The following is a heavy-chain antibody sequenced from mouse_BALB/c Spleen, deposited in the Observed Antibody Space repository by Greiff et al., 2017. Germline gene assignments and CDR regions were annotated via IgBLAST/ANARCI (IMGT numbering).Heavy chain of an antibody. V-gene: IGHV5-6-5*01. CDR3: AREGKYGNYFAY. CDR2: ISSGGST. CDR1: GFTFSSYA. D-gene: IGHD2-10*02. J-gene: IGHJ3*01. Sequence: EVMLVESGGGLVKPGGSLKLSCAASGFTFSSYAMSWVRQTPEKRLEWVASISSGGSTYYPDSVKGRFTISRDNARNILYLQMSSLRSEDTAMYYCAREGKYGNYFAYWGQGTLVTVSA.